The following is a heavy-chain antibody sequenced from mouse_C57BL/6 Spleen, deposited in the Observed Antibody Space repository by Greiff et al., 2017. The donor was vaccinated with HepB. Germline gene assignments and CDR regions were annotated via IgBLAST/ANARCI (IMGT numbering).Heavy chain of an antibody. CDR3: ARHITTVVAMGLDY. CDR1: GYAFTNYL. V-gene: IGHV1-54*01. J-gene: IGHJ2*01. D-gene: IGHD1-1*01. Sequence: QVQLQQSGAELVRPGTSVKVSCKASGYAFTNYLIEWVKQRPGQGLEWIGVINPGSGGTNYNEKFKGKATLTADKSSSTAYMQLSSLTSEDSAVYFCARHITTVVAMGLDYWGQGTTLTVAS. CDR2: INPGSGGT.